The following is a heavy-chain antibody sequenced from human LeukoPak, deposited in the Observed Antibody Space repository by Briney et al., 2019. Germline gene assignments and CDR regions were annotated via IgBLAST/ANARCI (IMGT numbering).Heavy chain of an antibody. CDR3: AKDGPRYSGTYCDY. J-gene: IGHJ4*02. V-gene: IGHV3-30*18. CDR1: GFTFTSYD. CDR2: ISYEGSKQ. D-gene: IGHD1-26*01. Sequence: GGSLRLSCAASGFTFTSYDMHWVRQAPGKGLEWLAVISYEGSKQYYADSVKGRFTISRDSSNNTLYLQMNSLRVEDTAVYYCAKDGPRYSGTYCDYWGQGTLVTVSS.